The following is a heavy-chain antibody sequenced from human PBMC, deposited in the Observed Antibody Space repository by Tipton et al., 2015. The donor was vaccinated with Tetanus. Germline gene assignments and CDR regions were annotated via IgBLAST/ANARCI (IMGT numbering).Heavy chain of an antibody. J-gene: IGHJ5*02. CDR1: GGSFSGYY. Sequence: TLSLTCAVYGGSFSGYYWSWIRQPPGKGLEWIGEINHSGSTNYNPSLKSRVTISVDTSKNQFSLKLSSVTAADTAVYYRARGASVFPNWFDPWGQGTLVTVSS. CDR3: ARGASVFPNWFDP. D-gene: IGHD3-10*02. V-gene: IGHV4-34*01. CDR2: INHSGST.